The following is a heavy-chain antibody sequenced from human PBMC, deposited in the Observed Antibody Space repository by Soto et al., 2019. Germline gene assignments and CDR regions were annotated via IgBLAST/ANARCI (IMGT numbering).Heavy chain of an antibody. CDR3: PRVVVSSGFGRLDP. V-gene: IGHV1-18*01. J-gene: IGHJ5*02. CDR2: INPYNGDT. D-gene: IGHD3-22*01. CDR1: GYTFKPYG. Sequence: QAQLVQSGAEVKRPGASVKVSCKASGYTFKPYGISWVRQAPGQGLEWMGWINPYNGDTKYAEKVQGRVTLTPDTSTTTAYMELRRRRSDGTAVYYCPRVVVSSGFGRLDPWGQGTRVTVSS.